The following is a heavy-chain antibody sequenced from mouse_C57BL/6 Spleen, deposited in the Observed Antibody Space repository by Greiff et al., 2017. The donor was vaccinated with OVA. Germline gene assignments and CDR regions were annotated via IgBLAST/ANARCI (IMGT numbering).Heavy chain of an antibody. Sequence: QVHVKQPGTELVKPGASVKLSCKASGYTFTSYWMHWVKQRPGQGLEWIGNINPSNGGTNYNEKFKSKATLTVDKSSSTAYMQLSSLTSEDSAVYYCARQGYSNYWFAYWGQGTLVTVSA. D-gene: IGHD2-5*01. V-gene: IGHV1-53*01. CDR3: ARQGYSNYWFAY. J-gene: IGHJ3*01. CDR2: INPSNGGT. CDR1: GYTFTSYW.